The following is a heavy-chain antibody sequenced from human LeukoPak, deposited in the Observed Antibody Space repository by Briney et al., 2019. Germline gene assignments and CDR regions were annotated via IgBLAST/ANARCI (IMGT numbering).Heavy chain of an antibody. Sequence: SQTLSLTRTVSGGSISSGDYYWSWIRQPPGTGLEWIGYIYYSGSTYYNPSLKSRVTISVDTSKNQFSLKLSSVTAADTAVYYCARKRGTELDYWGQGTLVTVSS. J-gene: IGHJ4*02. D-gene: IGHD3-16*01. V-gene: IGHV4-30-4*08. CDR2: IYYSGST. CDR1: GGSISSGDYY. CDR3: ARKRGTELDY.